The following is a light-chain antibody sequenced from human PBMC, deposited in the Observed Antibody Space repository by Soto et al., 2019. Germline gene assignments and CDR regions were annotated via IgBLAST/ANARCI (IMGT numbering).Light chain of an antibody. CDR2: EVS. CDR1: SSDVGGYNY. CDR3: SSYTSSSSYV. Sequence: QSALTQPASVSGSPGQSSTISCTGTSSDVGGYNYVSWYQQHPGKAPKLMIYEVSNRPSGVSNRFSGSKSGNTASLTISGRQAEDEADYYCSSYTSSSSYVFGTGTKVTVL. J-gene: IGLJ1*01. V-gene: IGLV2-14*01.